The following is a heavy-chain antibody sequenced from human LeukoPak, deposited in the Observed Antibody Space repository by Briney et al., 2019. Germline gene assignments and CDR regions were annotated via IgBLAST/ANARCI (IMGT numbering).Heavy chain of an antibody. CDR3: AREPTYCSGGSCYMYYFDY. Sequence: SETLFLTCTVSGGSISSYYWSWIRQPPGKGLEWIGYIYYSGSTNYNPSLKSRVTISVDTSKNQFSLKLSSVTAADTAVYYCAREPTYCSGGSCYMYYFDYWGQGTLVTVSS. V-gene: IGHV4-59*01. J-gene: IGHJ4*02. CDR2: IYYSGST. CDR1: GGSISSYY. D-gene: IGHD2-15*01.